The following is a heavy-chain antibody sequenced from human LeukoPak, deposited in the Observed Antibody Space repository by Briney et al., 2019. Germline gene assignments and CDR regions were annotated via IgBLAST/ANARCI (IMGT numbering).Heavy chain of an antibody. J-gene: IGHJ5*02. CDR3: ARYYDFWSGSPNWFDP. D-gene: IGHD3-3*01. V-gene: IGHV4-59*01. CDR2: IYYSGST. CDR1: GGSISSYY. Sequence: PSETLSLTCAVYGGSISSYYWSWIRQPPGKGLEWIGYIYYSGSTNYNPSLKSRVTISVDTSKNQFSLKLSSVTAADTAVYYCARYYDFWSGSPNWFDPWGQGTLVTVSS.